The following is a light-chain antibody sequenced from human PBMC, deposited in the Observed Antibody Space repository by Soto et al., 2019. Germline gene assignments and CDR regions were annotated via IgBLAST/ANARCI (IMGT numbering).Light chain of an antibody. CDR1: SSDVGGYNY. Sequence: QSALTQPRSVSGSPGQSVTISCTGTSSDVGGYNYVSWYQQHPGKAPKLMIYDVSKRPSGVPDCFSGSKSGNTASLTISGLQAEDEADYYCCSYAGDYFYVFGTGTKVTVL. CDR3: CSYAGDYFYV. CDR2: DVS. V-gene: IGLV2-11*01. J-gene: IGLJ1*01.